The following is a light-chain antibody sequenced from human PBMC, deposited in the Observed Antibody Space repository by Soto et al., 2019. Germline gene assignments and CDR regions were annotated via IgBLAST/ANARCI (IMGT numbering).Light chain of an antibody. V-gene: IGKV3-20*01. J-gene: IGKJ5*01. CDR1: ESIVDY. Sequence: EIALTQSPAALSLSPGDRAALSCWASESIVDYLAWYQQRPGQAPRLLIYAASRRASGTPHWFSGSGSERACSLAFSGLEPTDFGVYYGHQYVASASMTFGKGTRLEIK. CDR2: AAS. CDR3: HQYVASASMT.